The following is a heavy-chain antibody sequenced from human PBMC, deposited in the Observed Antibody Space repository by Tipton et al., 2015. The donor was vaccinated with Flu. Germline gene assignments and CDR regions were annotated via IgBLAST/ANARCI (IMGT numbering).Heavy chain of an antibody. CDR1: GGSFSGYY. J-gene: IGHJ4*02. V-gene: IGHV4-34*01. Sequence: TLSLTCAVYGGSFSGYYWSWIRQPPGKGLEWIGEINHSGSTNYNPSLKSRVTISVDTSKNQFSLKLSSVTAADTAVYYCASPYCSGGSCYFGYWGQGTLVTVSS. CDR3: ASPYCSGGSCYFGY. D-gene: IGHD2-15*01. CDR2: INHSGST.